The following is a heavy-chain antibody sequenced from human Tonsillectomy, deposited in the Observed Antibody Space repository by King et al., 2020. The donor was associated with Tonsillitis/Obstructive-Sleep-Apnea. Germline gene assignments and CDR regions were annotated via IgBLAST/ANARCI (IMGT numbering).Heavy chain of an antibody. CDR2: INSDGSRI. V-gene: IGHV3-74*01. Sequence: VQLVESGGGLVQPGGSLRLSCEASGFTFSNYWMHWARQTPGKGLVWVSRINSDGSRITSPDSVKGRFTISRDNAKNTLYLQMNSLRAEDTAVYYCEREIEYSGSYDDIWGQGTMVTVSS. D-gene: IGHD1-26*01. CDR3: EREIEYSGSYDDI. CDR1: GFTFSNYW. J-gene: IGHJ3*02.